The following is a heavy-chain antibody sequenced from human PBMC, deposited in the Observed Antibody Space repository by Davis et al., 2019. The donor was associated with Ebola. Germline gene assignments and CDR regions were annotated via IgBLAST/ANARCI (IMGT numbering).Heavy chain of an antibody. Sequence: GESLKISCVASGFTFTMYSMNWVRQAPGKGLEWLGYISSNSDTTYYADSVRGRFIISRDNDKNSVLLQMDRMTHDDAGVYYCATEATMVYWGQGVLVTVSS. V-gene: IGHV3-48*02. D-gene: IGHD4/OR15-4a*01. CDR1: GFTFTMYS. CDR3: ATEATMVY. J-gene: IGHJ4*02. CDR2: ISSNSDTT.